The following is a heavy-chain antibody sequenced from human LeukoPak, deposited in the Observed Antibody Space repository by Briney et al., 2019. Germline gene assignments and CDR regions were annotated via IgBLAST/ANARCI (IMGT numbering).Heavy chain of an antibody. J-gene: IGHJ4*02. Sequence: GGSLRLSCTASGFTFSSYGMQWVRQAPGKGPEWVANINLGGSAKLYMDSVRGRCTISRDNAKNSLYLQLNSLRVEDTAVYYCAAWGLNNYWGQGTLVTVSS. D-gene: IGHD7-27*01. CDR3: AAWGLNNY. CDR1: GFTFSSYG. V-gene: IGHV3-7*01. CDR2: INLGGSAK.